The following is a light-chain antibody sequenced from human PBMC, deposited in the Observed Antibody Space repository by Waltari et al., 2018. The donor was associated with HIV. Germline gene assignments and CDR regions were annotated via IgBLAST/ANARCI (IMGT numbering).Light chain of an antibody. CDR1: QNVDSW. CDR2: KAS. CDR3: QQYNSDFYT. V-gene: IGKV1-5*03. J-gene: IGKJ2*01. Sequence: IQMTQSPSILSASVGDRVSITCRASQNVDSWLAWYQQRPGRAPKLLIYKASTLEYGVPARFIGSGSGTDFTLTISSLQPDDFATYYCQQYNSDFYTFGQGTRLDLK.